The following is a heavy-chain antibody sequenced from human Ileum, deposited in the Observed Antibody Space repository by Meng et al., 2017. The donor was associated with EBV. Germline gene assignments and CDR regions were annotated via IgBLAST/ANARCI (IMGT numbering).Heavy chain of an antibody. J-gene: IGHJ4*02. V-gene: IGHV4-4*02. CDR1: GGSISRRDW. CDR3: ASSDYYRSDY. Sequence: QGRLQESGPGLVKPSETLSLTCAVSGGSISRRDWWSWVRQPPGKGLEWIGETSHSGSTNYSPSLKSRVTISLDKSKNQLSLKLNSVTAADTAVYYCASSDYYRSDYWGQGTLVTVSS. D-gene: IGHD3-22*01. CDR2: TSHSGST.